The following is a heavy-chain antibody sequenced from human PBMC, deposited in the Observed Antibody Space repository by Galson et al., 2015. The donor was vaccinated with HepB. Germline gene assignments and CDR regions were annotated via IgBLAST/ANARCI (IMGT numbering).Heavy chain of an antibody. D-gene: IGHD3-22*01. Sequence: QSGAEVKKPGESLKISCKGSGYSFTSYWIGWVRQMPGKGLEWMGIIYPGDSDTRYSPSFQGQVTISADKSISTAYLQWSSLKASDTAMYYCARLDYYDSSGFGWPYYFDYWGQGTLVTVSS. CDR3: ARLDYYDSSGFGWPYYFDY. V-gene: IGHV5-51*01. CDR2: IYPGDSDT. CDR1: GYSFTSYW. J-gene: IGHJ4*02.